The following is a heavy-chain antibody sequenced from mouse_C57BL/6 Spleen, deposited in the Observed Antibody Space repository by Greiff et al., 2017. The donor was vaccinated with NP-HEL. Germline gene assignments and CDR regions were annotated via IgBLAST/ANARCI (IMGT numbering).Heavy chain of an antibody. CDR1: GFTFSSYG. V-gene: IGHV5-6*02. D-gene: IGHD1-1*01. J-gene: IGHJ2*02. CDR2: ISSGGSYT. CDR3: ARHDGSYFDY. Sequence: EVKLVESGGDLVKPGGSLKLSCAASGFTFSSYGMSWVRQTPDKRLEWVATISSGGSYTYYPDSVKGRCTISRDNAKNTLYLQMSSLKSEDTAMYYCARHDGSYFDYWGQGTSLTVSS.